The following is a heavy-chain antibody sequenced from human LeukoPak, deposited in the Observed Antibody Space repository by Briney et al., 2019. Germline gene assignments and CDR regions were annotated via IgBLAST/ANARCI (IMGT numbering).Heavy chain of an antibody. CDR3: ARDGASNYDFWSGYYTDPFDY. CDR2: ISAYNGNT. V-gene: IGHV1-18*01. Sequence: ASVKVSCKASGYTFTSYGISWVRQAPAQGLEWMGWISAYNGNTNYAQKLQGRVTMTTDTSTSTAYMELRSLRSDDTAVYYCARDGASNYDFWSGYYTDPFDYWGQGTLVTVSS. D-gene: IGHD3-3*01. CDR1: GYTFTSYG. J-gene: IGHJ4*02.